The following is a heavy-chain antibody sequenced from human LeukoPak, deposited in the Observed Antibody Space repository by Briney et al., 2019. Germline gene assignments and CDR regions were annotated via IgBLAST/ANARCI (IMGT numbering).Heavy chain of an antibody. V-gene: IGHV3-7*03. CDR2: IKQDGSEK. D-gene: IGHD1-20*01. CDR1: GFTFSSYW. CDR3: AREGITGTTSPYFDY. Sequence: GGSLRLSCAASGFTFSSYWMSWVRQAPGKGLEWVANIKQDGSEKYYVDSVKGRFTISRDNAKNSLYLQMNSLRAEDTAVYYCAREGITGTTSPYFDYWGQGTLVTVSS. J-gene: IGHJ4*02.